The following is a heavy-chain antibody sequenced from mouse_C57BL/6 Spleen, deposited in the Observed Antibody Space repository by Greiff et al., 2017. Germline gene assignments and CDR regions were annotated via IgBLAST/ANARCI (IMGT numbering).Heavy chain of an antibody. J-gene: IGHJ3*01. Sequence: EVQLVESGGGLVQPTGSLKLTCAASGFTINTYAMHWVRQATGTGLDWVARLRSKSSNYATYSADSVKERFTISRDDSQSMLYLQMYNLKSEDTSIYYCVRHYDVAWFASRGQATLGPVSA. CDR1: GFTINTYA. CDR3: VRHYDVAWFAS. V-gene: IGHV10-3*01. D-gene: IGHD1-1*01. CDR2: LRSKSSNYAT.